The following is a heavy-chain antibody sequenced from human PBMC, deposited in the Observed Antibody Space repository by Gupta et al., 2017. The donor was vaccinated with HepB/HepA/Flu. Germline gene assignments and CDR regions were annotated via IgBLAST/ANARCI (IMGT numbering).Heavy chain of an antibody. V-gene: IGHV4-39*01. J-gene: IGHJ4*01. Sequence: QLPLQESGPRLVKPSETLSLTCTVSGDSISSHIHQWAWLRQAPGKGLEWIGNIYYGGKTYYNPSLMSRVTMSVDVSNNRFSLRLSSVTAXDXDVDYCXRRVYCKDGACCSYYFDDWGPGTLVTGSS. CDR2: IYYGGKT. D-gene: IGHD2/OR15-2a*01. CDR1: GDSISSHIHQ. CDR3: XRRVYCKDGACCSYYFDD.